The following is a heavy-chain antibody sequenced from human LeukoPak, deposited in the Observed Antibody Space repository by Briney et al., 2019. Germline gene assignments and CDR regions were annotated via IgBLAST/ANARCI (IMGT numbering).Heavy chain of an antibody. J-gene: IGHJ4*02. CDR3: ARLYSGTRPPDY. CDR1: CDSISSSSYY. CDR2: INYRGRT. V-gene: IGHV4-39*01. Sequence: SSETLSLTCTVSCDSISSSSYYWGWVRQPPGKGLVWIGSINYRGRTYYNPSLKSRVTISVDTSKSQFSLRLTSVTAADTAVYYCARLYSGTRPPDYWGQGTLVTVSS. D-gene: IGHD3-10*01.